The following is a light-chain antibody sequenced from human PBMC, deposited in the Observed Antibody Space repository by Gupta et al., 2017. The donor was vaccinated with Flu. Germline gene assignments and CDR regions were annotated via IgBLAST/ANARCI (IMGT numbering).Light chain of an antibody. V-gene: IGLV3-9*01. CDR1: NIGSKN. J-gene: IGLJ2*01. Sequence: SYELPQPLSVSVALGQTARITCGGNNIGSKNVHWYQQKPGQAPVLVIYRDSNRPSGIPERFSSSNSGNTATLTISRAQAGDEDDYYCQVWDSSTVVFGGGTKLTVL. CDR2: RDS. CDR3: QVWDSSTVV.